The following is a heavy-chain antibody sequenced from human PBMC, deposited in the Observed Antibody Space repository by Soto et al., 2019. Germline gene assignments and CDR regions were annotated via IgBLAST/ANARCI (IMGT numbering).Heavy chain of an antibody. CDR3: ARGVRYFDWLWFDY. CDR1: GFTFSSYA. D-gene: IGHD3-9*01. V-gene: IGHV3-30-3*01. CDR2: ISYDGSNK. J-gene: IGHJ4*02. Sequence: QVQLVESGGGVVQPGRSLRLSCAASGFTFSSYAMHWVRQAPGKGLEWVAVISYDGSNKYYADSVKGRFTISRDNSENTLYLQMNSLRAEDTAVYYCARGVRYFDWLWFDYWGQGTLVTVSS.